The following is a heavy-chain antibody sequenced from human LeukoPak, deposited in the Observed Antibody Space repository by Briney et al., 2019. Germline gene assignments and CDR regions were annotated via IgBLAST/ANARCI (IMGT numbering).Heavy chain of an antibody. V-gene: IGHV3-7*04. J-gene: IGHJ2*01. CDR2: IKHNGSKK. CDR3: ARSAGSGAVASRYVEL. D-gene: IGHD6-19*01. Sequence: PGGSLRLSCAASGFXFSAYWISWVRQAPGKGLVWVSHIKHNGSKKYYVGSLKGRYTISRDNAKNPLYLQMNSLRDEDTAVYYCARSAGSGAVASRYVELWGGGTLVTVSS. CDR1: GFXFSAYW.